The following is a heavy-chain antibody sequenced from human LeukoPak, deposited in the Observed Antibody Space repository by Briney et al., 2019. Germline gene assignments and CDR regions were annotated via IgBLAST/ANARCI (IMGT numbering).Heavy chain of an antibody. D-gene: IGHD3-22*01. CDR3: SCDCSGYQRFDY. J-gene: IGHJ4*02. V-gene: IGHV3-66*01. CDR2: IYSGGST. Sequence: PGGSLRLSCAASGLTVSSNYMSWVRQAPGKGLEWVSVIYSGGSTYYADSVKGRFTISRDNSKNTLYLQMNSLRAEDTAVYFCSCDCSGYQRFDYWGQGTLVTVSS. CDR1: GLTVSSNY.